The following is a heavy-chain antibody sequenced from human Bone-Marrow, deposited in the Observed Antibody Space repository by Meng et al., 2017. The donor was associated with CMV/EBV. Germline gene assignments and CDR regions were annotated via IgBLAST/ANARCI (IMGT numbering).Heavy chain of an antibody. CDR3: ARRCRINRYYYYYGMDV. V-gene: IGHV4-59*12. J-gene: IGHJ6*02. D-gene: IGHD1-14*01. CDR2: IYYSGST. Sequence: GSLRLSCTVSGGSISSYYWSWIRQPPGKGLEWIGYIYYSGSTNYNPSLKSRVTISVDTSKNQFSLKPSSVTAADTALYYCARRCRINRYYYYYGMDVWGQGTTVTVSS. CDR1: GGSISSYY.